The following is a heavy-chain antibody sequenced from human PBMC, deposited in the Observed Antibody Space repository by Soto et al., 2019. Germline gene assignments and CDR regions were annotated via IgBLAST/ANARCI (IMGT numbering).Heavy chain of an antibody. CDR2: ISAYNGNT. CDR1: GYTFTSYG. CDR3: ERDGGENNWNDN. D-gene: IGHD3-16*01. V-gene: IGHV1-18*04. Sequence: AAVKVSCKASGYTFTSYGISWGRHAPGQGLEWMGWISAYNGNTNYAQKLQGRVTMTTDTSTSTAYMELRSLRSDDTAVYYCERDGGENNWNDNWGQGTLVTVSS. J-gene: IGHJ5*02.